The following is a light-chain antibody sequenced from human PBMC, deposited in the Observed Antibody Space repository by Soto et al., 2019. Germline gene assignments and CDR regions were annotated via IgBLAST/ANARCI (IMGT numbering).Light chain of an antibody. J-gene: IGKJ1*01. CDR2: DAS. Sequence: DIQMTQSPSTLSASVVDRVTITCRASQSVNSWLAWYQQKPGKAPKLLIYDASSLESGVPSRFSGSGSGTEFTLTISSLQPDDFATYYCQQYNSYSTFGQGTKVDIK. CDR3: QQYNSYST. V-gene: IGKV1-5*01. CDR1: QSVNSW.